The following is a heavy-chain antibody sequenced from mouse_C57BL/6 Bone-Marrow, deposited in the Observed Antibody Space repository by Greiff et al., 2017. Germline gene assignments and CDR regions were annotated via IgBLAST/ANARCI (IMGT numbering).Heavy chain of an antibody. V-gene: IGHV1-55*01. CDR3: ESYAYYGSSDSYAMYY. Sequence: QVQLQQPGAELVKPGASVKMSCKASGYTFTSYWITWVKQRPGQGLEWIGDIYPSSGSTNYNEKFKSKATLTVDTSSSTAYMQLSSLTSEDSADFYCESYAYYGSSDSYAMYYWGQGTSVTVSS. CDR2: IYPSSGST. D-gene: IGHD1-1*01. J-gene: IGHJ4*01. CDR1: GYTFTSYW.